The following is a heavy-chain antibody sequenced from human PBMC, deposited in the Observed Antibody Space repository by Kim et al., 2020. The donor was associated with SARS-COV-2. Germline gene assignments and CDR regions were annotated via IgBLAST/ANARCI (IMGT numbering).Heavy chain of an antibody. CDR3: ANFDKHN. CDR2: NSGSI. J-gene: IGHJ4*02. V-gene: IGHV3-9*01. D-gene: IGHD3-9*01. Sequence: NSGSIGDADSVKGRFTISRDNAKNSLYLQMNSLRAEDTALYYCANFDKHNWGQGTLVTVSS.